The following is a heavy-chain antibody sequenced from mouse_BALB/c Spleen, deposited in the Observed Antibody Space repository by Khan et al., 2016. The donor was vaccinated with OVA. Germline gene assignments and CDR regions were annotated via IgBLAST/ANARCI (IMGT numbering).Heavy chain of an antibody. CDR2: IAPGSGST. CDR1: GYTFTSYW. CDR3: ARSNYYGRSLYALDY. V-gene: IGHV1S41*01. D-gene: IGHD1-1*01. J-gene: IGHJ4*01. Sequence: DMVKPGASVKLSCKASGYTFTSYWINWIKQRPGQGLEWIGRIAPGSGSTNYNEMFKGKATLTVDTSSSTAYSQLSSLSSEASAVYVCARSNYYGRSLYALDYWGQGTTVTVSS.